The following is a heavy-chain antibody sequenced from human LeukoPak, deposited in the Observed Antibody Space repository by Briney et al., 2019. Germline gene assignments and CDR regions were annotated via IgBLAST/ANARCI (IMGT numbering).Heavy chain of an antibody. CDR3: ARRGYSYGRDYYYYYYMDV. CDR1: GGSFSGYC. D-gene: IGHD5-18*01. J-gene: IGHJ6*03. V-gene: IGHV4-34*01. CDR2: INHSGST. Sequence: SETLSLTCAVYGGSFSGYCWSWIRQPPGKGLEWIGEINHSGSTNYNPSLKSRVTISVDTSKNQFSLKLSSVTAADTAVYYCARRGYSYGRDYYYYYYMDVWGKGTTVTISS.